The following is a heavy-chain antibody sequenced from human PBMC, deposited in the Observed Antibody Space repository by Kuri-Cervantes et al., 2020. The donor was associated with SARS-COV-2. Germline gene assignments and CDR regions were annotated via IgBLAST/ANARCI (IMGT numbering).Heavy chain of an antibody. V-gene: IGHV3-7*01. CDR3: ARARFDAFDI. CDR2: IKEDGGIK. D-gene: IGHD4-17*01. J-gene: IGHJ3*02. CDR1: GFTFNSYF. Sequence: GGSLRLSCAASGFTFNSYFMSWLRQAPGKGLEWVANIKEDGGIKYYVDSVKGRFTISRDNAENSLYLQMNSLRAEDTAVYYCARARFDAFDIWGQGTMVTVSS.